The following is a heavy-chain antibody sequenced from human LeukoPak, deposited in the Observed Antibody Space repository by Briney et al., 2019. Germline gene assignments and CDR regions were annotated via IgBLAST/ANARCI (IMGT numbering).Heavy chain of an antibody. D-gene: IGHD4-17*01. V-gene: IGHV3-43*02. CDR1: GFTFDDYA. Sequence: GGSLRLSCAASGFTFDDYAMHWVRQAPGKGLEWVSGISWNSGSIYYADSVKGRFTISRDNSKNSLYLQMNSLRTEDTALYYCAKDIGSDYGDYGGGFDYWGQGTLVTVSS. CDR3: AKDIGSDYGDYGGGFDY. J-gene: IGHJ4*02. CDR2: ISWNSGSI.